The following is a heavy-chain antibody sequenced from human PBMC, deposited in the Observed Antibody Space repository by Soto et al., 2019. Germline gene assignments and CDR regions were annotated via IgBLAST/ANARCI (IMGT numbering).Heavy chain of an antibody. CDR3: ARESINDYYEDYYGMDV. Sequence: SETLSLTCSVSGGSIGRSGYSWGWIRQPPGKGLEWIGSIHYVGSTNYNPSLKSRVTISVDRSKNLFSLKLTAVTAADTAVYYCARESINDYYEDYYGMDVWGQGTTVTVSS. D-gene: IGHD3-3*01. J-gene: IGHJ6*02. CDR2: IHYVGST. CDR1: GGSIGRSGYS. V-gene: IGHV4-39*02.